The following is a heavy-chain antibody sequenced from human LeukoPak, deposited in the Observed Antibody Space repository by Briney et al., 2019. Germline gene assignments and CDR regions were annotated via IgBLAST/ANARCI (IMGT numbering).Heavy chain of an antibody. CDR2: VYYSGST. CDR1: GGSIRSYY. CDR3: ASGSSYFDL. Sequence: PSETLSLTCAVSGGSIRSYYWSCIRQPPGKGLGWIGYVYYSGSTNYNPSLKSRVTISVDTSKNQFSLKLSSVTAADTAVYYCASGSSYFDLWGQGTLVTVSS. J-gene: IGHJ4*02. D-gene: IGHD1-26*01. V-gene: IGHV4-59*12.